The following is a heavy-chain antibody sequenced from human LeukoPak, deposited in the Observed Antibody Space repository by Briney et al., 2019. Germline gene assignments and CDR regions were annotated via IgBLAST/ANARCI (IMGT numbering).Heavy chain of an antibody. D-gene: IGHD2-8*01. V-gene: IGHV1-2*02. Sequence: GASVKVSCKASGYTFTGYYMHWVRQAPGQVLEWMGWINPNSGGTNYAQKFQGRVTMTRDTSISTAYMELSRLRSDDTAVYYCARDREGYCTNGVCYEGNWFDPWGQGTLVTVSS. J-gene: IGHJ5*02. CDR2: INPNSGGT. CDR3: ARDREGYCTNGVCYEGNWFDP. CDR1: GYTFTGYY.